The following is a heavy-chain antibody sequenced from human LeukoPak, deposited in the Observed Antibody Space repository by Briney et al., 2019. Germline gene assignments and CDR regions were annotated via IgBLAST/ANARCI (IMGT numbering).Heavy chain of an antibody. Sequence: SETLSLTCTVSGASTSFYYWSWIRQPPGKGLEWIGYIYYSGSTNYKHSITSRLTMSIDTSKYQFSLNLNSVTAADTAVYYCALDSSGWSDDSFDIWGHGTMVTVSS. CDR1: GASTSFYY. V-gene: IGHV4-59*01. CDR3: ALDSSGWSDDSFDI. J-gene: IGHJ3*02. D-gene: IGHD6-13*01. CDR2: IYYSGST.